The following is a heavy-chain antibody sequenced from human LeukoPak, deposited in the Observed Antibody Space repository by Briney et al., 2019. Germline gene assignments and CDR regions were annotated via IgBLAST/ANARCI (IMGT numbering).Heavy chain of an antibody. J-gene: IGHJ4*02. D-gene: IGHD6-6*01. CDR3: AGYSSSKDY. V-gene: IGHV3-21*01. CDR2: ISSDSIYI. Sequence: GGSLRLSCSASGFTFISYSLNWVPQAPGKGLEWVSAISSDSIYIYYADSVKGRFTLSRDNAKNSLYLQMNSLRAEDTAVYYCAGYSSSKDYWGQGTLVTVSS. CDR1: GFTFISYS.